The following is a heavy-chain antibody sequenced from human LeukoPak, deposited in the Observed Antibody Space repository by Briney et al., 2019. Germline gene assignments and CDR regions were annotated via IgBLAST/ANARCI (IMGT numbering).Heavy chain of an antibody. J-gene: IGHJ3*02. CDR2: IRYDGSNK. CDR1: GFTFSSYG. D-gene: IGHD3-10*01. CDR3: AKDQFWGYYGSGSYYNGGFDAFDI. V-gene: IGHV3-30*02. Sequence: GGSLRLSCAASGFTFSSYGMHWVRQAPGKGLEWVAFIRYDGSNKYYADSVKGRFTISRDNSKNTLYLQMNSLRAEDTAVYYCAKDQFWGYYGSGSYYNGGFDAFDIWGQGTMVTVSS.